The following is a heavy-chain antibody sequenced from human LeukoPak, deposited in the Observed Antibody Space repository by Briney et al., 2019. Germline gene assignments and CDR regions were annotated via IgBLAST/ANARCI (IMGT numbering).Heavy chain of an antibody. V-gene: IGHV3-30*04. CDR3: AGGDPYRGYDYPGV. D-gene: IGHD5-12*01. CDR1: GFTFGTYA. J-gene: IGHJ4*02. Sequence: GGSLRLSCAASGFTFGTYAMHWVGQAPGKGLEWVTIISYDGSKKYYADSVRGRFTISRDNSKNTLYLQMNSLRLEDTALYYCAGGDPYRGYDYPGVWGQGTLVTVSS. CDR2: ISYDGSKK.